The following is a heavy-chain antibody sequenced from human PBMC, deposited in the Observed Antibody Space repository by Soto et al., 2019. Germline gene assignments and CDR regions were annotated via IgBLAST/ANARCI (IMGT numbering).Heavy chain of an antibody. J-gene: IGHJ6*02. D-gene: IGHD5-18*01. Sequence: QVQLQESGPGLVKPSGTLSLTCAASGGSISSSNWWSWVRQPPGKGLEWIGEIYHSGSTNYNPSLKSRVTISVDKSKNQFSLKLSSVTAADTAVYYCASGGYSYGWGYYYYGMDVWGQGTTVTVSS. CDR1: GGSISSSNW. CDR3: ASGGYSYGWGYYYYGMDV. V-gene: IGHV4-4*02. CDR2: IYHSGST.